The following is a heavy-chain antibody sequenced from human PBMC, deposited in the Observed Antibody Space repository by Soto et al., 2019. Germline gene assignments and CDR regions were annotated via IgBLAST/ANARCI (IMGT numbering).Heavy chain of an antibody. V-gene: IGHV4-34*01. CDR2: INHSGST. CDR1: GGSFSCYY. D-gene: IGHD2-2*01. CDR3: ARRDPTSWKHLRNDAFDI. Sequence: PSETLSLTCAVYGGSFSCYYWSWIRQPPGKGLEWIGGINHSGSTYYNPSLKSRVTISVDTSKNQFSLKLSSVTAADTAVYYCARRDPTSWKHLRNDAFDIWGQGTMVTVSS. J-gene: IGHJ3*02.